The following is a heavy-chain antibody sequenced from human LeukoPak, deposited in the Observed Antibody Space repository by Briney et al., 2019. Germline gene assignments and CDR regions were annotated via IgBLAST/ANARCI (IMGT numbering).Heavy chain of an antibody. CDR2: ISYDGSNK. V-gene: IGHV3-30*03. J-gene: IGHJ4*02. D-gene: IGHD3-22*01. Sequence: TGGSLRLSCSASGFTFSSYGMHRVRQAPGKGLEWVAVISYDGSNKYYADSVKGRFTISRDNSKNTLYLQMNSLRAEDTAVYYCAVAYSSSGYYPVDYWGQGTLVTVSS. CDR3: AVAYSSSGYYPVDY. CDR1: GFTFSSYG.